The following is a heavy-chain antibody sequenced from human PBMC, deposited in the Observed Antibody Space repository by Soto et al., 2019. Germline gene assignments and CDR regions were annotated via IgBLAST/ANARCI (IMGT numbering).Heavy chain of an antibody. J-gene: IGHJ4*02. CDR3: AREWDWMLLALEY. D-gene: IGHD1-26*01. Sequence: GGSLRLSCAASGFTLSDYHIDWVRQAPGKGLEWVGRSENKANRHTTEYAASVRGRFTISRDESKNSVSLVMSRLKTEDTAVYYCAREWDWMLLALEYWGQGTPVTVSS. CDR2: SENKANRHTT. CDR1: GFTLSDYH. V-gene: IGHV3-72*01.